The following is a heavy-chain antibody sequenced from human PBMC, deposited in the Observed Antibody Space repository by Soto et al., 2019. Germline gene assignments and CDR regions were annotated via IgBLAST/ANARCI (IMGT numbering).Heavy chain of an antibody. J-gene: IGHJ3*02. CDR2: ITASGGFT. D-gene: IGHD4-17*01. CDR1: GLTFNKYA. V-gene: IGHV3-23*01. Sequence: EVQVLESGGGLVQPGGSLRLSCTASGLTFNKYAFTWVRQAPGKGLEWLSSITASGGFTKYADSVKGRFTTSRDNPKNTLYLQMNSLRVEDTAVYYCAKDPNGDYIGAFDMWGQGIMVTVSS. CDR3: AKDPNGDYIGAFDM.